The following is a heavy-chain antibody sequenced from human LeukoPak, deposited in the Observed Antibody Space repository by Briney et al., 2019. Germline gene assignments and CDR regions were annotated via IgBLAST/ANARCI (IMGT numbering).Heavy chain of an antibody. V-gene: IGHV1-8*01. CDR2: MNPNSGNT. J-gene: IGHJ4*02. CDR3: GRGWNGSFDY. CDR1: GYTFTSYD. D-gene: IGHD1-1*01. Sequence: ASVKVSCNASGYTFTSYDINWVRQATGQGLEWMGWMNPNSGNTGYAQKFQGRVTMTRNTSISTAYMELSSLRSEDPAVYYCGRGWNGSFDYWGQGTLVTVSS.